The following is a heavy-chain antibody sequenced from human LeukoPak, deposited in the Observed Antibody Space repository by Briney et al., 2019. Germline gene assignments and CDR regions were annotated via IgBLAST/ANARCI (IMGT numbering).Heavy chain of an antibody. CDR3: AREKRGITGTKDRGGAVAFDI. J-gene: IGHJ3*02. Sequence: SETLSLTCTVSGGSISSYYWSWIRQPPGEGLGWIGDIYYSGSTNYNPSRKSRVTISVDTSKNQFSLKLSSVTAADTAVYYCAREKRGITGTKDRGGAVAFDIWGQGTMVTVSS. CDR1: GGSISSYY. CDR2: IYYSGST. V-gene: IGHV4-59*01. D-gene: IGHD1-20*01.